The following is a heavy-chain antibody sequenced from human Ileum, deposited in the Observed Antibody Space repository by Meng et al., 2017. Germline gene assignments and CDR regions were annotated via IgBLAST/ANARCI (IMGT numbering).Heavy chain of an antibody. J-gene: IGHJ4*02. Sequence: GGSLRLSCAASGFTFSDDFMSWIRQAPGKGLEWLAYISGGGDIIYAADSVKGRFTITRDNAKNSVFLQMNSLRAEDTAVYYCVSPADSSLDYWGQGILVTVSS. D-gene: IGHD6-6*01. CDR3: VSPADSSLDY. V-gene: IGHV3-11*01. CDR2: ISGGGDII. CDR1: GFTFSDDF.